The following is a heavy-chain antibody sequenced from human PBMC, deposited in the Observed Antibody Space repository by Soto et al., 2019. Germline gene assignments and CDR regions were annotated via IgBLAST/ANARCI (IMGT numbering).Heavy chain of an antibody. V-gene: IGHV3-74*01. Sequence: GGSLRLSCSASGFDFSSYWMNWVRQGPGQGLEWISRVDTDGSTTIYADSVKGRFTISRDNAKKTLYLQMNSLRAEDTAVYYCARDKHRYYNIRDGFDVWGQGTTVTVSS. CDR3: ARDKHRYYNIRDGFDV. CDR2: VDTDGSTT. D-gene: IGHD3-9*01. J-gene: IGHJ6*02. CDR1: GFDFSSYW.